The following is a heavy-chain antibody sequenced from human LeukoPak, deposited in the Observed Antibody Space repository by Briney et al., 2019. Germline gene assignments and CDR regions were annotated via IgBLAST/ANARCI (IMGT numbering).Heavy chain of an antibody. CDR2: IKEDGSKK. J-gene: IGHJ4*02. CDR3: AKGRSDSDY. CDR1: GFIFNNYW. D-gene: IGHD1-26*01. V-gene: IGHV3-7*03. Sequence: PGGSLRLSCAASGFIFNNYWMTWVRQAPGKGLEWVANIKEDGSKKNYVDSVKGRFTISRDNAKNSLYLQMNSLRGGDTAVYYCAKGRSDSDYWGQGTLVTVSS.